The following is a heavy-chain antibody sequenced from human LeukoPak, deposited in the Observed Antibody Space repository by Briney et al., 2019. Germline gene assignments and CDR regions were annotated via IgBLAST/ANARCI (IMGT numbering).Heavy chain of an antibody. J-gene: IGHJ5*02. Sequence: SETLSLTCAVYGGSFNGYYWSWIRQPPGKGLEWIGEINHSGSTNYNPSLKSRVTISVDTSKNQFSLKLSSVTAADTAVYYCAREMATIDWFDPWGQGTLVTVSS. CDR2: INHSGST. D-gene: IGHD5-24*01. V-gene: IGHV4-34*01. CDR1: GGSFNGYY. CDR3: AREMATIDWFDP.